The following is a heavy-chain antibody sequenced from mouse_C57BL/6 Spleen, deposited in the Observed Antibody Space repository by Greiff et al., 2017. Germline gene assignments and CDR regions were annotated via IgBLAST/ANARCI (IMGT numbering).Heavy chain of an antibody. CDR2: INPNNGGT. V-gene: IGHV1-22*01. D-gene: IGHD2-4*01. CDR1: GYTFTDYN. CDR3: ARWDYTTSLYYFDY. Sequence: VQLQQSGPELVKPGASVKMSCKASGYTFTDYNMHWVKQSHGKSLEWIGYINPNNGGTSYNQKFKGKATLTVNKSSSTAYMELRSLTSEDSAVYYCARWDYTTSLYYFDYWGQGTTLTVSA. J-gene: IGHJ2*01.